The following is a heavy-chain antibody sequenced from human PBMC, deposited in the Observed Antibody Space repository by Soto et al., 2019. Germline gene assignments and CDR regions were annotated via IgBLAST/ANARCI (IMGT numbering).Heavy chain of an antibody. CDR2: ISAYNGNT. V-gene: IGHV1-18*01. D-gene: IGHD2-2*01. CDR1: GYTFTSYG. J-gene: IGHJ6*03. CDR3: ARVAIVVVPAASHYYYYYYMDV. Sequence: ASVKVSCKASGYTFTSYGISWVRQAPGQGLEWMGWISAYNGNTNYAQKLQGRVTMTTDTSTSTAYMELRSLRSDDTAVYCCARVAIVVVPAASHYYYYYYMDVWGKGTTVTVSS.